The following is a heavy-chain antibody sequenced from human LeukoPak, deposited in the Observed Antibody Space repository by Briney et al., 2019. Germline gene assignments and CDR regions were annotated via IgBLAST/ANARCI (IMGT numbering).Heavy chain of an antibody. CDR2: IYPTGNT. CDR3: ARLQFYDRTGYSPGYYMDV. D-gene: IGHD2-21*01. Sequence: PSETLSLTCSVSGGAIISYYWSWIRQPAGKGPEWIGRIYPTGNTDYNPSLKTRVTMSTDLSKKQFSLRLRSVTAADTAVYYCARLQFYDRTGYSPGYYMDVWGKGTAVTVSS. V-gene: IGHV4-4*07. CDR1: GGAIISYY. J-gene: IGHJ6*03.